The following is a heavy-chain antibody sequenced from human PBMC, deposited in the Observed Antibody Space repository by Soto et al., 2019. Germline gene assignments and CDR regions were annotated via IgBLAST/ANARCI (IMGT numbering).Heavy chain of an antibody. D-gene: IGHD4-17*01. J-gene: IGHJ6*02. CDR2: INHSGTT. CDR3: AGVTRGDYLLTFSLRGMDV. Sequence: QVQLQQWGAGLLKPSETLSLTCAVYGGSFSGYYWSWIRQPPGKGLEWIGEINHSGTTNYNPSLKSRVTISVDTSKNQFSLKLNSVTAADTAVFYCAGVTRGDYLLTFSLRGMDVWGQGTTVTVSS. CDR1: GGSFSGYY. V-gene: IGHV4-34*02.